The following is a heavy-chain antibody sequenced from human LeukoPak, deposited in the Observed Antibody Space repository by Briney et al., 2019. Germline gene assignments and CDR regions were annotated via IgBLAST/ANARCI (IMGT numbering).Heavy chain of an antibody. V-gene: IGHV4-31*03. CDR3: ARRLLPIAAAGRLDS. CDR1: GGSISSGGYY. CDR2: IYYSGST. J-gene: IGHJ4*02. Sequence: SQTLSLTCTVSGGSISSGGYYWSWIRQHPGKGLEWIGYIYYSGSTYYNPSLKSRVTISVDTSKNQFSLKLSSVTAADTAVYYCARRLLPIAAAGRLDSWGQGTLVTVSS. D-gene: IGHD6-13*01.